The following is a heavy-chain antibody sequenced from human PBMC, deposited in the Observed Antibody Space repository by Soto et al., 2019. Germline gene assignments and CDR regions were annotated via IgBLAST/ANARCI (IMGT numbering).Heavy chain of an antibody. D-gene: IGHD1-20*01. Sequence: SETLSLTCTVSGGSIRSSTYYWGWIRQSPGKGLEWIGSSFYSGSTYYRPSLKSRVTISVDTSKNQFSLKLSSVTAADTAVYYCVRHLTGPPVDYWGPGTLVTVSS. J-gene: IGHJ4*02. CDR2: SFYSGST. CDR1: GGSIRSSTYY. V-gene: IGHV4-39*01. CDR3: VRHLTGPPVDY.